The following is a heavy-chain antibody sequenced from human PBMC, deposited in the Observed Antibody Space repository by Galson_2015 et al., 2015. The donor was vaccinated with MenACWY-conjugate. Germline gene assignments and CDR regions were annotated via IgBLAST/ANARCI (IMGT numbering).Heavy chain of an antibody. D-gene: IGHD1-26*01. CDR1: GFIFNTYW. CDR3: AKSRGASSYFDS. V-gene: IGHV3-74*01. CDR2: INPGGSST. J-gene: IGHJ4*01. Sequence: SLRLSCAASGFIFNTYWMHWVRHAPGKGLVWVSRINPGGSSTTYADSVKDRFTISRDNAKNTLYLQMNSLRPEDTAVFYCAKSRGASSYFDSWGHGTLVTVSS.